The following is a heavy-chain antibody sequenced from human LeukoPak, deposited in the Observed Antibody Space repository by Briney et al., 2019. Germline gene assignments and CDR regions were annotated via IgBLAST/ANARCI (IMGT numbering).Heavy chain of an antibody. J-gene: IGHJ3*02. CDR1: GGSISSGSYY. V-gene: IGHV4-61*02. Sequence: SETLSLTCTVSGGSISSGSYYWSWLRQPAGKGLEWIGRIYTSGSTNYNPSLKSRVTISVDTSKNQFSLKLSSVTAADTAVFYCARHPPNWNGAFHIWGQGTMVTVSS. D-gene: IGHD1-1*01. CDR2: IYTSGST. CDR3: ARHPPNWNGAFHI.